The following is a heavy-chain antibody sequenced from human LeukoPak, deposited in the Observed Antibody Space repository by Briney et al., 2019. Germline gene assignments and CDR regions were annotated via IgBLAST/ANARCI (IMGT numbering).Heavy chain of an antibody. CDR1: GGSFSGYY. CDR2: INHSGST. D-gene: IGHD3-3*01. J-gene: IGHJ4*02. Sequence: SETLSLTCALYGGSFSGYYWSWIRQPPGKGLKWIGEINHSGSTNYNPSLKSRVTISVDKSKKEFSLKLSSVTAADTAVYYCARGADDFWSGYHWDYWGQGTLVTVSS. V-gene: IGHV4-34*01. CDR3: ARGADDFWSGYHWDY.